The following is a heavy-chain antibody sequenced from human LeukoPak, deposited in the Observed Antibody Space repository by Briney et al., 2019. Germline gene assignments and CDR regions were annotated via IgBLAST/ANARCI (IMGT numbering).Heavy chain of an antibody. J-gene: IGHJ6*03. D-gene: IGHD3-10*01. CDR3: ARAPSNYYGSGSPYYYYMDV. Sequence: ASVKVSCKASGYIFTGYYMHWVRQAPGQGLEWMGWINPNSGGTNYAQKFQGRVTMTRDTSISTAYMELSRLRSDDTAVYYCARAPSNYYGSGSPYYYYMDVWGKGTTVTISS. V-gene: IGHV1-2*02. CDR1: GYIFTGYY. CDR2: INPNSGGT.